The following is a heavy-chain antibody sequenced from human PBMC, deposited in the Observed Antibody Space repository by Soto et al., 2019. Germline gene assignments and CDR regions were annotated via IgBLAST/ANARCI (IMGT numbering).Heavy chain of an antibody. D-gene: IGHD3-3*01. J-gene: IGHJ4*02. CDR2: ISGNSGTT. CDR3: AKGRAITVFGVITPFDS. V-gene: IGHV3-23*01. Sequence: GGSLRLSCAASGFTFSSYAVNWVRQAPGKRLEWVSVISGNSGTTYYAASVKGRFTISRDNSKKTLYLQMNSLRADDTAVYYCAKGRAITVFGVITPFDSWGQGTLVTVSS. CDR1: GFTFSSYA.